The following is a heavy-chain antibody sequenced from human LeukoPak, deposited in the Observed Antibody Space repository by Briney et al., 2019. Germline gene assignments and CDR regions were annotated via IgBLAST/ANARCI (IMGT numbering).Heavy chain of an antibody. V-gene: IGHV3-23*01. Sequence: GGSLRLSCEASGFTFSHYAMGWVRQAPGKGLEWVSGISGTDTRTYYADSVRGRFTISRDDSKNTLFLQMNRLRADDTALYYCAKTETTVWNYFDSWGQGTLVTVSS. J-gene: IGHJ4*02. CDR2: ISGTDTRT. D-gene: IGHD4-17*01. CDR1: GFTFSHYA. CDR3: AKTETTVWNYFDS.